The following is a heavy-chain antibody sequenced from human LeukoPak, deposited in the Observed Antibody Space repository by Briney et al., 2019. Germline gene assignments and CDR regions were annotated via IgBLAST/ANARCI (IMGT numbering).Heavy chain of an antibody. D-gene: IGHD3-16*01. V-gene: IGHV4-59*01. CDR3: ARGNYVWGSYFDY. Sequence: SETLSLTCTVSGGSISSYYWSWIRQPPGKGLEWIGYIYYSGSTNSNPSLKSRVTISLDTSKNQFSLKLSSVTAADTAVYYCARGNYVWGSYFDYWGQGTLVTVSS. CDR2: IYYSGST. J-gene: IGHJ4*02. CDR1: GGSISSYY.